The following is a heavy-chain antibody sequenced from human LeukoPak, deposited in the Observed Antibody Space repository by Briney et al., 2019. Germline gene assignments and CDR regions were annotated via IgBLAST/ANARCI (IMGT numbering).Heavy chain of an antibody. D-gene: IGHD2-2*02. J-gene: IGHJ6*03. V-gene: IGHV1-46*01. CDR2: INPSGGST. CDR3: ARGVGCSSTSCYSYYYYYYMDV. Sequence: GASVKVSCKASGYTFTSYYMHWVRQAPGQGFEWMGIINPSGGSTSYAQKFQGRVAMTRDMSTSTVYMELSSLRSEDTAVYYCARGVGCSSTSCYSYYYYYYMDVWGKGTTVTVSS. CDR1: GYTFTSYY.